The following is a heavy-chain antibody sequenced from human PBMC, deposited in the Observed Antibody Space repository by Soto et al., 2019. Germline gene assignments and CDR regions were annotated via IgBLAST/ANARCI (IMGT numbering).Heavy chain of an antibody. Sequence: ESGGGLVQPGGSLRLSCAASGFTFSSYEMNWVRQAPGKGLEWVSYISSSGSTIYYADSVKGRFTISRDNAKNSLYLQMNSLRAEDTAVYYCAKEDGDYGMDVWGQGTTVTVSS. CDR2: ISSSGSTI. CDR3: AKEDGDYGMDV. CDR1: GFTFSSYE. J-gene: IGHJ6*02. V-gene: IGHV3-48*03.